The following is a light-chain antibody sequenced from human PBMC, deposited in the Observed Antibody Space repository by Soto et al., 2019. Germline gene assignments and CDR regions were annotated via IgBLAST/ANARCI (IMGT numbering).Light chain of an antibody. CDR3: SSYTSSSTDV. CDR2: DVS. CDR1: SSDVGGYNY. J-gene: IGLJ1*01. V-gene: IGLV2-14*01. Sequence: QSVLTQPACVSGSPGQSITISCTGTSSDVGGYNYVSWYQQHPGKAPKLMIYDVSNRPSGVSNRFSGSKSGNTASLTISGLQSEDEADYYCSSYTSSSTDVFGTGTKLTVL.